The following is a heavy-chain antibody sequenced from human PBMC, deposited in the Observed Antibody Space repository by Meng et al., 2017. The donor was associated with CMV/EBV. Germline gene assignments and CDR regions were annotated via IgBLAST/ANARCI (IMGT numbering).Heavy chain of an antibody. CDR3: AHRLHGSGSYYPYYFDY. D-gene: IGHD3-10*01. CDR1: GFSLSTSGVG. J-gene: IGHJ4*02. CDR2: IYWDDDK. V-gene: IGHV2-5*02. Sequence: QITLKASDPMLAKPTHTLTLPCTFTGFSLSTSGVGVGWIPQPPGKALEWLALIYWDDDKRYSPSLKSRLTITKDTSKNQVVLTMTNMDPVDTATYYCAHRLHGSGSYYPYYFDYWGQGTLVTVSS.